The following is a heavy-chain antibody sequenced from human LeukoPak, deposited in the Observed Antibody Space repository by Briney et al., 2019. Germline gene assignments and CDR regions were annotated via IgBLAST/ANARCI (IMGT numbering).Heavy chain of an antibody. J-gene: IGHJ4*02. Sequence: GGSLRLSCAASGFTFSSYAKSWVRQAPGKGLEWVSAISGSGGSTYYADSVKGRFTISRDNSKNTLYLQMNSLRAEDTAVYYCAKQEEQWLVRVAFDYWGQGTLVTVSS. V-gene: IGHV3-23*01. CDR1: GFTFSSYA. CDR3: AKQEEQWLVRVAFDY. CDR2: ISGSGGST. D-gene: IGHD6-19*01.